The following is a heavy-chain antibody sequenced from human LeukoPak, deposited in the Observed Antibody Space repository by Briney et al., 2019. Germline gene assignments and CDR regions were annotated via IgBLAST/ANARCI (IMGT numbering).Heavy chain of an antibody. D-gene: IGHD3-10*01. V-gene: IGHV3-30-3*01. CDR2: ISYDGSNK. J-gene: IGHJ4*02. CDR3: ARAGSCDY. CDR1: GFTFSSYA. Sequence: SGGSLRLSCAASGFTFSSYAMHWVRQAPGKGLEWVAVISYDGSNKYYADSVKGRFTISRDNSKNTLYLQMNSLRAEDTAVYYCARAGSCDYWGQGTLVTVSS.